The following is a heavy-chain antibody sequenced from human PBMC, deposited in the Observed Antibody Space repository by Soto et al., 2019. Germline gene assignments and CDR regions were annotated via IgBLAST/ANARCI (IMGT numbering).Heavy chain of an antibody. Sequence: GGSLRLSCAASGFTFSSYWMSRVRQAPGKGLEWVANIKQDGSEKYYVDSVKGRSTISRDNAKNSLYLQMNSLRAEDTAVYYCAREVGGYSGYDNYYYYMDVWGKGTTVTVSS. CDR1: GFTFSSYW. CDR2: IKQDGSEK. CDR3: AREVGGYSGYDNYYYYMDV. V-gene: IGHV3-7*01. D-gene: IGHD5-12*01. J-gene: IGHJ6*03.